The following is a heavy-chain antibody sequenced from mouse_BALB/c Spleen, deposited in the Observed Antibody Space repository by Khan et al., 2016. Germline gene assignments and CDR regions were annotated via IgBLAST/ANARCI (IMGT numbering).Heavy chain of an antibody. D-gene: IGHD1-2*01. CDR1: GYSITSDYA. V-gene: IGHV3-2*02. J-gene: IGHJ4*01. CDR3: ASTPTAYYAMDF. CDR2: ISYSGST. Sequence: EVQLQESGPGLVKPSQSLSLTCTVTGYSITSDYAWNWIRQFPGNKLEWMGYISYSGSTRYYPSLKSRISFTRDTSKKQFFLQLNSVTTEDTATYYCASTPTAYYAMDFWGQGTSVTVSS.